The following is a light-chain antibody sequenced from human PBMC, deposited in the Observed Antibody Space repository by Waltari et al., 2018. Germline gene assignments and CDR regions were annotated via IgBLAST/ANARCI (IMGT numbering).Light chain of an antibody. CDR2: FAS. V-gene: IGKV1-NL1*01. Sequence: TCRASQGIKNFLGWYQQKPGKAPRLRLYFASRLESGVPSRFGGSGSGTDFTLTISSLQPEDFATYYCQQFYSLPLTFGQGTKLEIK. CDR3: QQFYSLPLT. CDR1: QGIKNF. J-gene: IGKJ2*01.